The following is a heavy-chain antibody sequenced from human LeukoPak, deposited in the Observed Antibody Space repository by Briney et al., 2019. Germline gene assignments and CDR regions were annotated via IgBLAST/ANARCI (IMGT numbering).Heavy chain of an antibody. Sequence: SVKVSCKASGGTFSNYAISWVRQAPGQGLEWMGGITPMFGTSEYAQRFQGRVTITADKSTSTAYMELSSLRSEDTAVYYCARDGFRQAVVTYWGQGTLVTVSS. D-gene: IGHD4-23*01. CDR2: ITPMFGTS. CDR3: ARDGFRQAVVTY. CDR1: GGTFSNYA. J-gene: IGHJ4*02. V-gene: IGHV1-69*06.